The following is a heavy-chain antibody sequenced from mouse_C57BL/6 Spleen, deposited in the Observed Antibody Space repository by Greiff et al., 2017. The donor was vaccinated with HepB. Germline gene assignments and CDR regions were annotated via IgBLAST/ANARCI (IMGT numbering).Heavy chain of an antibody. CDR1: GYTFTSYW. CDR3: ARNYGSSYGYSAMDY. V-gene: IGHV1-64*01. J-gene: IGHJ4*01. Sequence: VQLQQPGAELVKPGASVKLSCKASGYTFTSYWMHWVKQRPGQGLEWIGMIHPNSGSTNYNEKFKSKATLTVDKSSSTAYLQLSSLTSEDSAVYYCARNYGSSYGYSAMDYWGQGTSVTVSS. CDR2: IHPNSGST. D-gene: IGHD1-1*01.